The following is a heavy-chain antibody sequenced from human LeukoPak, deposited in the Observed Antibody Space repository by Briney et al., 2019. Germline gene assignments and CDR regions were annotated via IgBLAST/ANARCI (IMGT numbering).Heavy chain of an antibody. J-gene: IGHJ4*02. Sequence: SETLSLTCTVSGGSISSYYWSWIRQPPGKGLEWIGYIYYSGSTNYNPSLKSRVTISVDTSKNQFSLKLSSVAAADTAVYYCARVQNGLFFDYWGQGTLVTVSS. CDR1: GGSISSYY. CDR3: ARVQNGLFFDY. D-gene: IGHD3-22*01. V-gene: IGHV4-59*01. CDR2: IYYSGST.